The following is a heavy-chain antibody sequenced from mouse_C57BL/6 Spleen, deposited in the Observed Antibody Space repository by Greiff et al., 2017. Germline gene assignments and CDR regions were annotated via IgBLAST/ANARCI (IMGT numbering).Heavy chain of an antibody. CDR2: IYPGSGST. J-gene: IGHJ2*01. CDR3: ASHYYGSSYLFDY. CDR1: GYTFTSYW. D-gene: IGHD1-1*01. V-gene: IGHV1-55*01. Sequence: QVQLKESGAELVKPGASVKMSCKASGYTFTSYWITWVKQRPGQGLEWIGDIYPGSGSTNYNEKFKSKATLTVDTSSSTAYMQLSSLTSEDSAVYYCASHYYGSSYLFDYWGQGTTLTVSS.